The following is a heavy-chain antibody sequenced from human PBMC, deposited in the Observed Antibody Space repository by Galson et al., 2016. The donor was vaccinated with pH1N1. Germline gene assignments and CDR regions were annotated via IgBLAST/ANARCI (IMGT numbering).Heavy chain of an antibody. D-gene: IGHD3-22*01. CDR1: GDSVSSNSAA. V-gene: IGHV6-1*01. J-gene: IGHJ6*02. CDR2: TYYRSKWYN. Sequence: CAISGDSVSSNSAAWNWIRQSPSRGLEWLGRTYYRSKWYNDYAVSVKSRITINPDTSKNQFSLQLSSVTPEDTAVYYCARGGFYYDSSGPSYGMDVWGQGTTVTVSS. CDR3: ARGGFYYDSSGPSYGMDV.